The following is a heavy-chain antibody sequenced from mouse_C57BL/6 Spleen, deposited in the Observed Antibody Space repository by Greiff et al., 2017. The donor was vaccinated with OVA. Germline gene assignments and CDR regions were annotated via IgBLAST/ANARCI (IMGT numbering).Heavy chain of an antibody. CDR3: ARQVTTDWYFDV. Sequence: EVKLQESGGGLVKPGGSLKLSCAASGFTFSDYGMHWVRQAPEKGLEWVAYISSGSSTIYYADTVTGRFTISRENAKNTLYLEMSSLRSEDTAMYYCARQVTTDWYFDVWGTGTTVTVSS. D-gene: IGHD2-2*01. CDR2: ISSGSSTI. V-gene: IGHV5-17*03. CDR1: GFTFSDYG. J-gene: IGHJ1*03.